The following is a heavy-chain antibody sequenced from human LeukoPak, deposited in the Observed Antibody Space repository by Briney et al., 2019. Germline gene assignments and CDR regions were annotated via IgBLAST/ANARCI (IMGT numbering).Heavy chain of an antibody. J-gene: IGHJ4*02. Sequence: GASVKFSCKASGYTFTSYDINWVRQATGQGLEWMGWMNPNSGNTGYAQKFQGRVTMTRNTSISTAYMELSSLRSEDTAVYYCAKGQGSEIYKYYFDYWGQGALVTVSS. CDR3: AKGQGSEIYKYYFDY. V-gene: IGHV1-8*01. CDR1: GYTFTSYD. CDR2: MNPNSGNT. D-gene: IGHD3-10*01.